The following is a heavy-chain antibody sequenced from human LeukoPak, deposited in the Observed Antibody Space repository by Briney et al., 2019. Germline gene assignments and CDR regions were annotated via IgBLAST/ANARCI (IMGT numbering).Heavy chain of an antibody. V-gene: IGHV3-30-3*01. D-gene: IGHD2-2*02. J-gene: IGHJ5*02. CDR3: ASSKLLYSWFDP. Sequence: GRSLRLSCAAPGFTFSSYAMHWVRQAPGKGLEWVAVISYDGSNKYYADSVKGRFTISRDNSKNTLYLQMNSLRAEDTAVYYCASSKLLYSWFDPWGQGTLVTVSS. CDR2: ISYDGSNK. CDR1: GFTFSSYA.